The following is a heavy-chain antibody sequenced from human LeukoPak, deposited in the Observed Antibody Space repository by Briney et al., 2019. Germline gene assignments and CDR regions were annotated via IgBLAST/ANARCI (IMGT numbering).Heavy chain of an antibody. CDR3: AKAGPYYYDSSGSIDY. V-gene: IGHV3-30*02. Sequence: GGSLRLSCAASGFTFSSYGMHWVRQAPGKGLEWVAFIRYDGSNKYYADSVKGRFTISRDNSKNTLYLQMNSLRAEDTAVYYCAKAGPYYYDSSGSIDYWGQGSLVTVSS. J-gene: IGHJ4*02. CDR1: GFTFSSYG. D-gene: IGHD3-22*01. CDR2: IRYDGSNK.